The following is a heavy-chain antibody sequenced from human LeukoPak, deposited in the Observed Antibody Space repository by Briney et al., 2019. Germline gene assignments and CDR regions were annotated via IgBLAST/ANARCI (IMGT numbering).Heavy chain of an antibody. CDR2: ISFDGSNK. Sequence: GGSLRLSCAASGYTFRSYAMHWVRQAPGKGLDWVAVISFDGSNKYYADSEKGRFTISRDNSKKTLYLQMNSLRAGDTAVYYCAREGYSYGRPIDYWGQGTLVTVSS. CDR1: GYTFRSYA. CDR3: AREGYSYGRPIDY. J-gene: IGHJ4*02. D-gene: IGHD5-18*01. V-gene: IGHV3-30-3*01.